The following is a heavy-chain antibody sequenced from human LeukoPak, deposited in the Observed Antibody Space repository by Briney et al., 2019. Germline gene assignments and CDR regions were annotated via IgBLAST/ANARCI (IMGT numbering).Heavy chain of an antibody. V-gene: IGHV3-23*01. D-gene: IGHD6-19*01. CDR1: GFTFSTAS. CDR2: FDTGFGT. Sequence: GGSLTLSCAASGFTFSTASVHWLRQARGRGLEWVSAFDTGFGTYYPDSLKSQFTISRDNSKNTLFLQMNSLRAEDKTVYYCARSSGWWSLDYWGQGTLVTVSS. CDR3: ARSSGWWSLDY. J-gene: IGHJ4*02.